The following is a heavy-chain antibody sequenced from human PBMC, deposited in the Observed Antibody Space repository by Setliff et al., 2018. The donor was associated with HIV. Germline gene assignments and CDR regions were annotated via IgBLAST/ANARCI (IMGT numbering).Heavy chain of an antibody. CDR3: ARIVRPSYYYYYYMDV. Sequence: SVKVSCKASGGTFSSYAISWVRQAPGQGLEWMGGIIPIFNTANYAQKFQGRVTITADESTSTAYMELSSLRSGDTAVYYCARIVRPSYYYYYYMDVWGKGTTVTVSS. J-gene: IGHJ6*03. CDR2: IIPIFNTA. CDR1: GGTFSSYA. V-gene: IGHV1-69*13. D-gene: IGHD3-10*02.